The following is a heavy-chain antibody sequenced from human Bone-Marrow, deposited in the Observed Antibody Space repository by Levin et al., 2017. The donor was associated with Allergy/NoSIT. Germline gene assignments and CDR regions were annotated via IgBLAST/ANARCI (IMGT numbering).Heavy chain of an antibody. CDR3: ARGSYCSGGTCSRTFEF. CDR2: ISHGGSA. V-gene: IGHV4-34*01. CDR1: GGPFSGYY. D-gene: IGHD2-15*01. J-gene: IGHJ4*02. Sequence: PSETLSLTCAVSGGPFSGYYWTWVRQPPGKGLEWIGDISHGGSANYCPSLKSRVTISVDTSNNQFSLELRSVTAADTAVYYCARGSYCSGGTCSRTFEFWGQGTLVTVSS.